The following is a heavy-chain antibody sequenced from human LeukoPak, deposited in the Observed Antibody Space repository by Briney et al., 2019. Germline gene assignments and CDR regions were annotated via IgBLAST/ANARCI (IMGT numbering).Heavy chain of an antibody. CDR3: ARALFDYVWGSYRYTD. D-gene: IGHD3-16*02. CDR1: GYTFTSYD. Sequence: ASVKVSCKASGYTFTSYDINWVRQATGQGLEWMGWMNPNSGNTGYAQKFRGRVTMTRNTSISTAYMELSSLRSEDTAVYYCARALFDYVWGSYRYTDWGQGTLVTVSS. CDR2: MNPNSGNT. J-gene: IGHJ4*02. V-gene: IGHV1-8*01.